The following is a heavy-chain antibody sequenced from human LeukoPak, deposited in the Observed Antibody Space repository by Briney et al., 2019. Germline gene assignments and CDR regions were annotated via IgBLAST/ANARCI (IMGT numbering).Heavy chain of an antibody. V-gene: IGHV5-51*01. Sequence: GESLQISCQGSGYIFSTDWIGWVRQLPGKGLEWMGIIYIGDSETRYSPSFQGQVTISADKSISTAYLQWSGLKASDTAMYYCARLEMATITSFDYWGQGTLVTVSS. J-gene: IGHJ4*02. CDR3: ARLEMATITSFDY. CDR2: IYIGDSET. D-gene: IGHD5-24*01. CDR1: GYIFSTDW.